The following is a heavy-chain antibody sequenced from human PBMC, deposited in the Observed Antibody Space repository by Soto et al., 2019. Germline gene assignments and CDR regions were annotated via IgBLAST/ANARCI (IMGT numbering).Heavy chain of an antibody. J-gene: IGHJ6*02. CDR1: GYTFSRYG. CDR3: AKNGQPPYYYYGMDV. D-gene: IGHD2-8*01. Sequence: QGQLVQSGPEAKKPGASVKVSFKASGYTFSRYGISWLRQAPGQGLEWMGWITGYNGDTKYAQKVQGRVTMTIDTSTYTAYMELRSLTSDDTAIYYCAKNGQPPYYYYGMDVWGHGTTVTVSS. V-gene: IGHV1-18*01. CDR2: ITGYNGDT.